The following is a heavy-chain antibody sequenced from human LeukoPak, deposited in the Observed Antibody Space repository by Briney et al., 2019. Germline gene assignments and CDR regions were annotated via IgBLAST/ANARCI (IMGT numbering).Heavy chain of an antibody. Sequence: GASVKVSCKASGYTFTSYEINWVRQASGQGLEWMGWMNPNSGNTGYAQKFQGRVTITRNTSISTAYMELSSLRSEDTAVYYCAGETPGEPLRGVYGYWGQGTLVTVSS. D-gene: IGHD1-26*01. CDR2: MNPNSGNT. V-gene: IGHV1-8*03. J-gene: IGHJ4*02. CDR3: AGETPGEPLRGVYGY. CDR1: GYTFTSYE.